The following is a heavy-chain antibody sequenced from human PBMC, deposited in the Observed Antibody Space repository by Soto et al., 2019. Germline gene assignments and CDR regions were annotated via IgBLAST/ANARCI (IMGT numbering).Heavy chain of an antibody. CDR2: IYYSGST. D-gene: IGHD3-10*01. J-gene: IGHJ6*03. CDR1: GGSISSSSYY. V-gene: IGHV4-39*01. Sequence: KPSETLSLTCTVSGGSISSSSYYWGWIRQPPGKGLEWIGSIYYSGSTYYNPSLKSRVTISVDTSKNQFSLKLSSVTAADTAVYYCARLQLWFGVLLSANYCYFMDVWGRGSTVTGSS. CDR3: ARLQLWFGVLLSANYCYFMDV.